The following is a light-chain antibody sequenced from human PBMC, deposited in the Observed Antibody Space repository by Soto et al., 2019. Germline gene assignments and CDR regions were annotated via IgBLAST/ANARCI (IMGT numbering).Light chain of an antibody. V-gene: IGKV3-15*01. J-gene: IGKJ1*01. CDR3: QQYDNWPRT. Sequence: ETVMTQSPVTLSVSPGERATLSCRASQTVDSNLAWYQQKPGQPPRLLIYGASTRATGIPARFSGSGSGTEFTLTISSLQSEDFAVYYCQQYDNWPRTFGQGTKVEIK. CDR1: QTVDSN. CDR2: GAS.